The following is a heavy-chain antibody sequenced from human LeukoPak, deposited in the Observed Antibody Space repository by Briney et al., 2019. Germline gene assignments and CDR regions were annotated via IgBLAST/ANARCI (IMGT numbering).Heavy chain of an antibody. V-gene: IGHV1-2*02. Sequence: EASVKVSCKASGYTFTGYYMHWVRQAPGQGPEWMGWINPNSGGTNYAQKFQGRVTMTRDTSISTAYMELSRLRSDDTAVYYCARXXDYXFWSGYPEYFQHWGQGTLVTVSS. CDR3: ARXXDYXFWSGYPEYFQH. CDR1: GYTFTGYY. CDR2: INPNSGGT. J-gene: IGHJ1*01. D-gene: IGHD3-3*01.